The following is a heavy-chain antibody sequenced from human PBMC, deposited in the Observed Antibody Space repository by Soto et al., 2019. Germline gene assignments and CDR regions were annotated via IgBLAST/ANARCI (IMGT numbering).Heavy chain of an antibody. J-gene: IGHJ4*02. CDR3: ARGQEVGAHFFDS. Sequence: GRSLRLSCAASVFNFSRFDMHWVRQPTGKGLQWVSTIGTSGDTYYAVSVQGRFPISRDNAKNSLSLQMNSLRAGDKAVYFCARGQEVGAHFFDSWGQGTKVTVSS. CDR2: IGTSGDT. CDR1: VFNFSRFD. D-gene: IGHD2-15*01. V-gene: IGHV3-13*01.